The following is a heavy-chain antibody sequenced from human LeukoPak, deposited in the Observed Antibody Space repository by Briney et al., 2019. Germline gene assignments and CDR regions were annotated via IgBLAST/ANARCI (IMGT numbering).Heavy chain of an antibody. CDR3: AKDGCSGGSCFSHFDY. Sequence: GGSLRLSCVASGLTFTSYAMNWVRQAPGKGLEWVSGFSGSGGRIYYADSVKGRFTISRDNSKNMVYLQMNSLRDEDTAVYFCAKDGCSGGSCFSHFDYWGQGTLVTVSS. J-gene: IGHJ4*02. CDR2: FSGSGGRI. CDR1: GLTFTSYA. D-gene: IGHD2-15*01. V-gene: IGHV3-23*01.